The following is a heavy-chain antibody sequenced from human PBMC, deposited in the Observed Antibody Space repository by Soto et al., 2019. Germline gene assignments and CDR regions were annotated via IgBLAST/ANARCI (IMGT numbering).Heavy chain of an antibody. V-gene: IGHV4-34*01. Sequence: QVHLQQWGAGLLKPSETLSLTCVVYGESFSGYYWSWIRQPPGKGLEWIGEINHSGSTNYKPSLKSRVTISVDTSKNQFSLKLSSVTAADTAVYYCARGRRPPRDDYYYYMDGWVKGTTVTVSS. J-gene: IGHJ6*03. CDR1: GESFSGYY. D-gene: IGHD1-1*01. CDR3: ARGRRPPRDDYYYYMDG. CDR2: INHSGST.